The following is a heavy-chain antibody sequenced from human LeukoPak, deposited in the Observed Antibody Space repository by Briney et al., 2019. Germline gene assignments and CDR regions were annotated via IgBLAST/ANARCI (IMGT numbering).Heavy chain of an antibody. J-gene: IGHJ4*02. CDR1: GYTFTGYY. CDR2: ISTYNDNT. CDR3: AREGRGDRAYFDY. V-gene: IGHV1-18*04. Sequence: ASVKVSCKASGYTFTGYYMHWVRQAPGQGLEWMGWISTYNDNTNYAKKFQGRVTMTTDTSTTTAYMELRSLRSDDTAVYYCAREGRGDRAYFDYWGQGTLVTVSS. D-gene: IGHD3-10*01.